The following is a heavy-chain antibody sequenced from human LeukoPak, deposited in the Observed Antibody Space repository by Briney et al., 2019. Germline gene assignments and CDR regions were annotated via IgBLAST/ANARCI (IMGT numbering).Heavy chain of an antibody. CDR3: AKSLQYGSGKAFDY. CDR2: ISWNSGSI. D-gene: IGHD3-10*01. Sequence: GRSLRLSCAASGFTFDDYAMHWVRQAPGKGLEWVSGISWNSGSIGYANSVKGRFTISRDNAKNSLYLQMNSLRAEDTALYYCAKSLQYGSGKAFDYWGQGTLVTVSS. J-gene: IGHJ4*02. CDR1: GFTFDDYA. V-gene: IGHV3-9*01.